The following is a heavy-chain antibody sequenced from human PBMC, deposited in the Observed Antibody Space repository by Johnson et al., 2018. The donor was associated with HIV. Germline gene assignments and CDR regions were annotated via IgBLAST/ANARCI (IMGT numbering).Heavy chain of an antibody. CDR1: GFTFSSYA. Sequence: QMLLVESGGGVVQPGRSLRLSCAASGFTFSSYAMHWVRQAPGKGLEWVAVISYDGSNKYYADSVKGRFTISRDNSKNTLYLQMNSLRAEDTAVYYGARDRGIAARPFRYAFDIWGQGTMVTVSS. V-gene: IGHV3-30*04. CDR2: ISYDGSNK. CDR3: ARDRGIAARPFRYAFDI. D-gene: IGHD6-6*01. J-gene: IGHJ3*02.